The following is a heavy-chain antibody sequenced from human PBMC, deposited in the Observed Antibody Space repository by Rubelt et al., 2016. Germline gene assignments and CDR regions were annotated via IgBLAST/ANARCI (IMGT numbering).Heavy chain of an antibody. J-gene: IGHJ4*02. CDR1: GGSISSSSYY. V-gene: IGHV4-39*01. D-gene: IGHD3-16*02. CDR3: ARQHDYVWGSYHSYDY. CDR2: IYYSGST. Sequence: GLVRPSETLSLTCTVSGGSISSSSYYWGWIRQPPGKGLEWIGSIYYSGSTYYNPSLKSRVTISVDTSKNQFSLKLSSVTAADTAVYYCARQHDYVWGSYHSYDYWGQGTLVTVSS.